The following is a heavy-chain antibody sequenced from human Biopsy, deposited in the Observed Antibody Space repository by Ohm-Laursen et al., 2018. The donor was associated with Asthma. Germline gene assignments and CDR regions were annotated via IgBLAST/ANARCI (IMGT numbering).Heavy chain of an antibody. J-gene: IGHJ5*02. Sequence: SETLSLTCTVSGASIKTDEHYWSWLRQPPGKGLEWFGIIHYSGSTSYNPSLKGGVTISVDTSKNHFSLKLSSVTAADTAVYTCPRASVAASSNWFDPWGQGTLGTVSS. CDR1: GASIKTDEHY. V-gene: IGHV4-30-4*01. D-gene: IGHD6-19*01. CDR2: IHYSGST. CDR3: PRASVAASSNWFDP.